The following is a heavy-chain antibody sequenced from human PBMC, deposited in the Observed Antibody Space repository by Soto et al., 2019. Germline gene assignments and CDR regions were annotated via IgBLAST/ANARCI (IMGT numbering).Heavy chain of an antibody. CDR2: ISYDGSNK. CDR3: SIWFGELSDY. D-gene: IGHD3-10*01. J-gene: IGHJ4*02. V-gene: IGHV3-30*03. CDR1: GFTFSSYG. Sequence: GGSLRLSCAASGFTFSSYGMHWVRQAPGKGLEWVAVISYDGSNKYYADSVKGRFTISRDNSKNTLYLQMNSLRAEDTAVYYCSIWFGELSDYWGQGTLVTVSS.